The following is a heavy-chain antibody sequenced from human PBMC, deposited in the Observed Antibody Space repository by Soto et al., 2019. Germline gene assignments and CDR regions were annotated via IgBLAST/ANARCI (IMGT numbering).Heavy chain of an antibody. CDR1: GYTFTSYY. D-gene: IGHD3-9*01. CDR2: INPSGGST. CDR3: AISLRYVDWSQGGYIDY. V-gene: IGHV1-46*03. Sequence: QVQLVQSGAEVKKPGASVKVSCKASGYTFTSYYMHWVRQAPGQGLEWMGIINPSGGSTSYAQKFQGRVTMTRDTSTSTVYMELSSLRSEDTAVYYCAISLRYVDWSQGGYIDYWGQGTLVTVSS. J-gene: IGHJ4*02.